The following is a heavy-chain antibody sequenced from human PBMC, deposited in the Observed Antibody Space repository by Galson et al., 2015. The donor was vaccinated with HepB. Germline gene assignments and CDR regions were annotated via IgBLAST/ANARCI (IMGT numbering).Heavy chain of an antibody. CDR3: AKVAILGVTPHYFDY. V-gene: IGHV3-23*01. Sequence: SLRLSCAASGFTFSRYAMSWVRQAPGKGLEWVLSIGGSSTGPYYADSVKGRFTISRDNSKNTLYLQMDSLRAKDTAVYYCAKVAILGVTPHYFDYLGQGTLVTVSS. J-gene: IGHJ4*02. CDR2: IGGSSTGP. D-gene: IGHD2-21*02. CDR1: GFTFSRYA.